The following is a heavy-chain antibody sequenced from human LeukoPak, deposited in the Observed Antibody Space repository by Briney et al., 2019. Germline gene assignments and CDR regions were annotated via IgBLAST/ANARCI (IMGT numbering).Heavy chain of an antibody. D-gene: IGHD1-14*01. CDR2: ISWNSGSI. J-gene: IGHJ3*02. CDR3: VRTRLPVGPDAFAI. CDR1: GFTFDDYA. V-gene: IGHV3-9*01. Sequence: PGGSLRLSCAASGFTFDDYAMHWVRQAPGKGLEWVSLISWNSGSIVYADSVRGRFTISRDNAKDTLYLQMSSLRAEDTAVYYCVRTRLPVGPDAFAIWGQGTLVSVSS.